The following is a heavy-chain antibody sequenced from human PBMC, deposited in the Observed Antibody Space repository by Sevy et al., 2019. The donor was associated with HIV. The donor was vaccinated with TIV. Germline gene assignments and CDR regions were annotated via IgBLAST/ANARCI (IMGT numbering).Heavy chain of an antibody. CDR1: GFAFGDYA. V-gene: IGHV3-9*01. Sequence: GGSLRLSCATSGFAFGDYAMHWVREAPGKGLEWVAGVSWNSGAIDYAASVKGRFTISRDHAKSSLYLQMNSLRAEDTAFYYCAKDINRGCDSINCYTYYYYYGLDAWGQGTTVTVSS. CDR3: AKDINRGCDSINCYTYYYYYGLDA. J-gene: IGHJ6*02. D-gene: IGHD2-2*02. CDR2: VSWNSGAI.